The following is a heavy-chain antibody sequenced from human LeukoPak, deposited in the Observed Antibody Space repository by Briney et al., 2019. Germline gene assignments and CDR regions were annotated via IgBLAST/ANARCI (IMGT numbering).Heavy chain of an antibody. CDR3: ARGLAARPPQH. CDR2: IYYSGST. D-gene: IGHD6-6*01. Sequence: SETLSLTCTVSGGSISSYYWSWLRQPPGKGLEWIGYIYYSGSTNYNPSLKSRVTISVDTSKNQFSLKLSSVTAADTAVYYCARGLAARPPQHWGQGTLVTVSS. CDR1: GGSISSYY. J-gene: IGHJ1*01. V-gene: IGHV4-59*01.